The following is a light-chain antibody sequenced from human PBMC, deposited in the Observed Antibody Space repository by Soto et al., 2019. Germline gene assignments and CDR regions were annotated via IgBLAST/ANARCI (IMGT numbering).Light chain of an antibody. CDR3: FSYADRYTFV. Sequence: QSVLTQPRSVSGSPGQSVTISCTGTSSDVGDCNYVSWYQQHPGKAPKLVIYDVSKRPSGVPDRFSGSKSGNTASLTISGLQAADEADYYCFSYADRYTFVFGTGTKLTVL. CDR1: SSDVGDCNY. J-gene: IGLJ1*01. CDR2: DVS. V-gene: IGLV2-11*01.